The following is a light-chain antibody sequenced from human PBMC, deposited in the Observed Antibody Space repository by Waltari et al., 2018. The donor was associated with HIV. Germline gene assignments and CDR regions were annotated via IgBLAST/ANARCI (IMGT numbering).Light chain of an antibody. CDR3: QSHDSSLSGVI. CDR2: SHI. Sequence: QSILAQPPSVSGAPGQRVTISCNGSNSNIGAGFDVHWYQHFPGAAPRLLIYSHINRPSVVPDRFSASTSGTSASLADYYCQSHDSSLSGVIFGGGTKVTV. J-gene: IGLJ2*01. CDR1: NSNIGAGFD. V-gene: IGLV1-40*01.